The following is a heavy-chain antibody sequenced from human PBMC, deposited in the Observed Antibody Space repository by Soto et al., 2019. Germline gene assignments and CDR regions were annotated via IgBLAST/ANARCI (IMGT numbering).Heavy chain of an antibody. CDR2: IYYSGST. Sequence: QVQLQESGPGLVKPSQTLSLTCTVSGGSISSGGYYWSWIRQHPGKGLEWIGYIYYSGSTYYDPSLKRRVTISVDTSKNQFSLKLSSVTAADTAGYCRATWPQLEPRFDYWGQGTLVTVSS. CDR1: GGSISSGGYY. CDR3: ATWPQLEPRFDY. J-gene: IGHJ4*02. D-gene: IGHD1-1*01. V-gene: IGHV4-31*03.